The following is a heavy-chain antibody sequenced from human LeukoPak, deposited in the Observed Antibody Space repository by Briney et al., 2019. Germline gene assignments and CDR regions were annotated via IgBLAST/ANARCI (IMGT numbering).Heavy chain of an antibody. D-gene: IGHD3-16*01. J-gene: IGHJ4*02. CDR1: GSSITSVSHY. Sequence: SETLSLTSTISGSSITSVSHYWGWIRQPPGKSLEWIGDIYYTGSTYYSPSLRSRVTMSVHTSENQFSLRLNSVTAVDTAVYYCARRWGNIVGVTYEYWGQGTLVTVSS. CDR2: IYYTGST. CDR3: ARRWGNIVGVTYEY. V-gene: IGHV4-39*01.